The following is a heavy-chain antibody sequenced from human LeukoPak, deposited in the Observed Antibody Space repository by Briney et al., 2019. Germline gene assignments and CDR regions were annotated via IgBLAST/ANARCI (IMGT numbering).Heavy chain of an antibody. D-gene: IGHD6-13*01. J-gene: IGHJ4*02. V-gene: IGHV3-23*01. Sequence: GGSLRLSCAASGFTFNNYAMSWVRQAPGKGLEWVSAISPGGSDTYYADSLRGRFTISRDNSKKTLSLQMNSLRAEDTAVYYCALSGRWYPYWGQGTLVTVSS. CDR2: ISPGGSDT. CDR1: GFTFNNYA. CDR3: ALSGRWYPY.